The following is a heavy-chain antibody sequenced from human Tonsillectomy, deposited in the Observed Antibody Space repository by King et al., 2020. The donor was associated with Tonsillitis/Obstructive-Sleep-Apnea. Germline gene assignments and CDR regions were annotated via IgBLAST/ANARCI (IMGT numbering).Heavy chain of an antibody. D-gene: IGHD3-22*01. J-gene: IGHJ1*01. CDR2: IYYSGST. CDR3: ARESGGDSHYYCVH. CDR1: GGSISSGGYY. V-gene: IGHV4-31*03. Sequence: QLQESGPGLVKPSQTLSLTCTVSGGSISSGGYYWSWIRQHPGKVLEWIGYIYYSGSTYYNPSLKSRVTISVDTSKNQFSLKLSSLTAADTAVYYCARESGGDSHYYCVHWGQGTLVPVPS.